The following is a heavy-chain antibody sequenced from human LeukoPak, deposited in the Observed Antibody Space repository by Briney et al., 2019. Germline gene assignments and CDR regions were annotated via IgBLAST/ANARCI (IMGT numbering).Heavy chain of an antibody. J-gene: IGHJ4*02. CDR1: GGVFTTYA. D-gene: IGHD2-21*01. CDR3: TIIPNVILFTHYFEY. V-gene: IGHV1-69*11. CDR2: IIPFLGTT. Sequence: SVKASCKASGGVFTTYAVSWVRQAPGQGLEWMGSIIPFLGTTNYAQKFQGRVTITADEPTRTAYMELTYVRSDDTAVYYCTIIPNVILFTHYFEYWGQGTLVTVSS.